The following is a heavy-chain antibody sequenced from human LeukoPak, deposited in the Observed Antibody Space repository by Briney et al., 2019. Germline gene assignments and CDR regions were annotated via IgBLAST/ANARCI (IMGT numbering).Heavy chain of an antibody. CDR3: ARLWGDSCSPSIYYYYCYMDV. CDR2: IYTSDNT. V-gene: IGHV4-4*08. Sequence: SETLSLTCTVSGDSTNAYYWSWIRQPPGKGLEWIGSIYTSDNTNSNPSLKSRVTMSVDTSKSQFPLKLHSVTAADTAVYYCARLWGDSCSPSIYYYYCYMDVWGKGTSVTVSS. D-gene: IGHD3-16*01. CDR1: GDSTNAYY. J-gene: IGHJ6*03.